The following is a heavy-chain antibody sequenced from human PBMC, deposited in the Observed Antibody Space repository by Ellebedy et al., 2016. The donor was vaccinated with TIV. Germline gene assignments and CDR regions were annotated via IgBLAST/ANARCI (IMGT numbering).Heavy chain of an antibody. Sequence: MPSETLSLTCTVSGGSISSRSYYWGWIRQPPGKGLEWIGIIYYSGSTYYNPSLKSRVTISVDTSKNQFSLKLSSVTAADTAVYYCATQSYYGFWSGYYRGDNDAFDIWGQGTMVTVSS. V-gene: IGHV4-39*01. CDR3: ATQSYYGFWSGYYRGDNDAFDI. CDR2: IYYSGST. D-gene: IGHD3-3*01. J-gene: IGHJ3*02. CDR1: GGSISSRSYY.